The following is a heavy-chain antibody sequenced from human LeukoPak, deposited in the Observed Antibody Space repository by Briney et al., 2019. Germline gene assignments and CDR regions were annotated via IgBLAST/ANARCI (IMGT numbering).Heavy chain of an antibody. J-gene: IGHJ6*03. Sequence: GGSLRLSCAASGFTFDDYGMSWVRQAPGKGLEWVSAISGSGGSTYYADSVKGRFTISRDNSKNTLYLQMNSLRAEDTAVYYCAKDRGAYYYYMDVWGKGTTVTVSS. CDR1: GFTFDDYG. V-gene: IGHV3-23*01. D-gene: IGHD1-26*01. CDR2: ISGSGGST. CDR3: AKDRGAYYYYMDV.